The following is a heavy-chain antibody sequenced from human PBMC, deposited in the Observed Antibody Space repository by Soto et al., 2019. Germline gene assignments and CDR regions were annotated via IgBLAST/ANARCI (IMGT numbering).Heavy chain of an antibody. CDR2: IYYSGST. Sequence: SETLSLTCTVSGGSISSSSYYWGWIRQPPGKGLEWIGSIYYSGSTYYNPSLKSRVTISVDTSKNQFSLKLSSVTAADTAVYYCAAYCSGGSCYFPFDPWGQGTLVTVSS. J-gene: IGHJ5*02. V-gene: IGHV4-39*01. CDR3: AAYCSGGSCYFPFDP. D-gene: IGHD2-15*01. CDR1: GGSISSSSYY.